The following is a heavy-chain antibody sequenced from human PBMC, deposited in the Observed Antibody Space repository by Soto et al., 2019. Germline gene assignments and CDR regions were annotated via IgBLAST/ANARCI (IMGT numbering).Heavy chain of an antibody. CDR2: IYYSGST. Sequence: SETLSLTCTVSGGSISSYYWSWIRQPPGKGLEWIGYIYYSGSTNYNPSLKSRVTISVDTSKNQFSLKLSSATAADTAVYYCARGYCSGGSCQRVFDYWGQGTLVTVSS. CDR1: GGSISSYY. V-gene: IGHV4-59*01. CDR3: ARGYCSGGSCQRVFDY. J-gene: IGHJ4*02. D-gene: IGHD2-15*01.